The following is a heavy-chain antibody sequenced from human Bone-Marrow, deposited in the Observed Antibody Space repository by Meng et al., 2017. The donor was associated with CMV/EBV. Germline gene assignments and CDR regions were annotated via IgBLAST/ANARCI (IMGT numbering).Heavy chain of an antibody. Sequence: GESLKISCAASGFTFSGSAMHWVRQASGKGLEWVGRIRSKANSYATAYAASVRGRFTISRDDSRNTAFLQMHRLKTEDTAVYYCAKDYYSNYNPYYYYYGMDVWGQGTTVTVSS. CDR1: GFTFSGSA. CDR3: AKDYYSNYNPYYYYYGMDV. CDR2: IRSKANSYAT. J-gene: IGHJ6*02. D-gene: IGHD4-11*01. V-gene: IGHV3-73*01.